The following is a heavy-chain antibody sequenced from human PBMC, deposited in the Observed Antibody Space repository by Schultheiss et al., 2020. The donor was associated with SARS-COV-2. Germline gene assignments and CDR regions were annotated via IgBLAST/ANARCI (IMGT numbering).Heavy chain of an antibody. CDR2: IKQDGSEK. CDR3: ARGAIGTSWYEY. CDR1: GFTFSSYG. J-gene: IGHJ4*02. Sequence: GGSLRLSCAASGFTFSSYGMHWVRQAPGKGLEWVANIKQDGSEKYYVDSVKGRFTISRDNAKNSLYLQMNSLRDENTAVYYCARGAIGTSWYEYWGQGTLVTVSS. V-gene: IGHV3-7*04. D-gene: IGHD6-13*01.